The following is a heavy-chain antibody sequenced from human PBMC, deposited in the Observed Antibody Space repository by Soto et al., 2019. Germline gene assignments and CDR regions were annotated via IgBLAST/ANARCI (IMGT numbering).Heavy chain of an antibody. Sequence: QVQLVQSGAEVKKPGASVKVSCKASGYTFTSYAMHWVRQAPGQRLEWMGWINAGNGNTKYSQKFQGRVTITRDTAASTAYMELSSLRSEDTAVYYCASWGDYVLAFDIWGQGTMVTVSS. J-gene: IGHJ3*02. CDR2: INAGNGNT. CDR1: GYTFTSYA. CDR3: ASWGDYVLAFDI. V-gene: IGHV1-3*01. D-gene: IGHD4-17*01.